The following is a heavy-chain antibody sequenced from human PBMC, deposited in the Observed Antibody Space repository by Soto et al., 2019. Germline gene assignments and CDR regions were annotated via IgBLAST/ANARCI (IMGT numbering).Heavy chain of an antibody. Sequence: SVKVSCKASGFTFTISAVQWVRQARGQRLEWIGWIVVGSGNTNYAQKFQERVTITRDMSTSTAYMELSSLRSEDTAVYCCAVPDYYDSSGYYSRGDYWGQGTLVTVSS. CDR1: GFTFTISA. CDR2: IVVGSGNT. V-gene: IGHV1-58*01. D-gene: IGHD3-22*01. J-gene: IGHJ4*02. CDR3: AVPDYYDSSGYYSRGDY.